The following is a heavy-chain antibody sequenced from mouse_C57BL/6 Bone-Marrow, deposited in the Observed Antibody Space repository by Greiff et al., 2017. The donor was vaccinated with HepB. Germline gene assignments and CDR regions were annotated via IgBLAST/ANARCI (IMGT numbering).Heavy chain of an antibody. CDR2: ISSGGSYT. Sequence: EVQVVESGGDLVKPGGSLKLSCAASGFTFSSYGMSWVRQTPDKRLEWVATISSGGSYTYYPDSVKGRFTISRDNAKNTLYLQLSSLKSEDTAMYYCAVLYFDVWGTGTTVTVSS. CDR3: AVLYFDV. V-gene: IGHV5-6*01. CDR1: GFTFSSYG. J-gene: IGHJ1*03.